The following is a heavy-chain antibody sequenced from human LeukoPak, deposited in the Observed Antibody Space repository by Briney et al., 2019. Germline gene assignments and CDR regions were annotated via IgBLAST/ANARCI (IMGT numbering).Heavy chain of an antibody. CDR2: IIPLFGTA. D-gene: IGHD1-26*01. Sequence: SVKVFCKASGGTFSSYAISWVRQPPGQGLEWMRGIIPLFGTANYAQTSQHRLTITADKSTSTAYMELNSLRSEDTAVYYCARDLREIKVNLCDPWRQGTVVTVPS. CDR1: GGTFSSYA. J-gene: IGHJ5*02. V-gene: IGHV1-69*06. CDR3: ARDLREIKVNLCDP.